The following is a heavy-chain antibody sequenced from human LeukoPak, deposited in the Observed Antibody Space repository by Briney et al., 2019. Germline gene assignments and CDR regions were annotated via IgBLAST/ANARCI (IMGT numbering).Heavy chain of an antibody. CDR2: ISDSGGRT. CDR3: AKRGVVIRVILVGFHKEAYYFDS. CDR1: GITLSNYG. D-gene: IGHD3-22*01. V-gene: IGHV3-23*01. J-gene: IGHJ4*01. Sequence: GGSLRLSCAVSGITLSNYGMSWVRQAPGKGLEWVAGISDSGGRTNYADSVKGRFTISRDNPKNTLYLQMNSLRAEDTAVYFCAKRGVVIRVILVGFHKEAYYFDSWGHGALVTVSS.